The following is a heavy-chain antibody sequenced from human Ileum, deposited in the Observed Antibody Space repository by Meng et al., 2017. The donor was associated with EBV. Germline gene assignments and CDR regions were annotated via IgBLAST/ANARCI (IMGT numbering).Heavy chain of an antibody. D-gene: IGHD1-14*01. CDR2: INPSDGST. CDR3: ASRPENDVGPFDY. V-gene: IGHV1-46*01. CDR1: GNTFPNY. J-gene: IGHJ4*02. Sequence: QRPVVRAGAGGKRPGPLVNVACKASGNTFPNYWVRQAPGQGLEWMGVINPSDGSTSYSQKFQGRVTLTRDTSANTAYMELSSLRSEDTAVYYCASRPENDVGPFDYWGQGTLVTVSS.